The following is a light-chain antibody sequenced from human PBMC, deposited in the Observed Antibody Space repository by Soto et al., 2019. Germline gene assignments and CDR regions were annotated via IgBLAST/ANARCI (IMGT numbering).Light chain of an antibody. CDR1: QSISSW. CDR3: QQYNSYSWP. CDR2: KAS. V-gene: IGKV1-5*03. J-gene: IGKJ1*01. Sequence: DIQMTQSPSPLSASQGDRVTITCRASQSISSWLAWYQQKPGKAPKLLIYKASSLESGVPSRFSGSGSGTEFTLTISSLQPDDFATYYCQQYNSYSWPFGQGAKVDI.